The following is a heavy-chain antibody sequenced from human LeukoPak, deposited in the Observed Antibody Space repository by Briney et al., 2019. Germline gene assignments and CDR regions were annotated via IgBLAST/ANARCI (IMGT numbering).Heavy chain of an antibody. V-gene: IGHV4-34*01. CDR2: INHSGST. CDR1: GGSFSGYY. J-gene: IGHJ4*02. CDR3: ATRRYSYGYVRRYYDY. D-gene: IGHD5-18*01. Sequence: SETLSLTCAVYGGSFSGYYWSWIRQPPGKGLEWIGEINHSGSTNYNPSLKSRVTISVDTSKNQFSLKLSSVTAADTAVYYCATRRYSYGYVRRYYDYWGQGTLVTVSS.